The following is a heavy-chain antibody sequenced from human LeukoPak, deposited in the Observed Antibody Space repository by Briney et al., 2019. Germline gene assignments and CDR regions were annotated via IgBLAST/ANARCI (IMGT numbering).Heavy chain of an antibody. CDR1: GGSISSYY. Sequence: PSETLSLTCTVSGGSISSYYWSWIRQPPGKGLEWIGYIYYSGSTNYNPSLKSRVTISVDTSKNQFSLKLSSVTAADTAVYYCARGSSYSNDPDYWGQGTLVTVSS. V-gene: IGHV4-59*08. D-gene: IGHD4-4*01. CDR2: IYYSGST. J-gene: IGHJ4*02. CDR3: ARGSSYSNDPDY.